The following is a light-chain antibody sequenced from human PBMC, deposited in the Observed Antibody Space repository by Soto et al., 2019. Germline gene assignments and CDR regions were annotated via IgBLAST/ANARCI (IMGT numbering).Light chain of an antibody. CDR2: LGS. J-gene: IGKJ3*01. CDR1: QSLLHSNGYNY. V-gene: IGKV2-28*01. Sequence: DIVMTQSPLSLPVTPGEPASISCRSSQSLLHSNGYNYLDWYLQKPGQSPQLLLYLGSNWASGGPDGVSGSGSGTYGTVKISRGEAEDVGVYYCVQALQTPITFGPGTKVDIK. CDR3: VQALQTPIT.